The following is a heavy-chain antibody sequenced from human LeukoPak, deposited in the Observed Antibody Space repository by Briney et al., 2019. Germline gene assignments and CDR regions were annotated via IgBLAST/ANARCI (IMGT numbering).Heavy chain of an antibody. CDR2: IYHSGST. D-gene: IGHD5-18*01. CDR3: ARGGYSYGDPFDY. Sequence: PSETLSLTCPVSGSSLSSGYYWGWIRQPPGKGLEWIGSIYHSGSTYYNPSLKSRVTISVDTSKNQFSLKLTSVTTADTAVYYCARGGYSYGDPFDYWGQGTLVTVSS. J-gene: IGHJ4*02. CDR1: GSSLSSGYY. V-gene: IGHV4-38-2*01.